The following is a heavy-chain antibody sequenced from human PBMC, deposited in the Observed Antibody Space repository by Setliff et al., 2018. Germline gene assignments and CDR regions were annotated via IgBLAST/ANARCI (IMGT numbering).Heavy chain of an antibody. CDR3: ARQSVRGLADNNWFDL. V-gene: IGHV4-39*01. CDR1: GGSISSSSYY. D-gene: IGHD2-15*01. Sequence: SETLSLTCIVSGGSISSSSYYWGWIRQPPGKGLEWIGSIDYSGTIYYNPSLKSRVTISLDTSKNQFSLKLTSVTAADTAIYYCARQSVRGLADNNWFDLWGQGTLVTVSS. CDR2: IDYSGTI. J-gene: IGHJ5*02.